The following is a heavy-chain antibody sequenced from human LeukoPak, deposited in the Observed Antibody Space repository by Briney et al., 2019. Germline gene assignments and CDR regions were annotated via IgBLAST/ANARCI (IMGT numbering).Heavy chain of an antibody. V-gene: IGHV4-31*03. CDR2: IYYSGST. CDR3: ARRATGGAFDI. D-gene: IGHD1-14*01. Sequence: PSQTLSLTCTVSGGSISSGGYYWSWIRQHPGKGLEWIGHIYYSGSTFYNPSLKSRVTISVDTSMNQFSLKLSSVTAADTAVYYCARRATGGAFDIWGQGTMVTVSS. J-gene: IGHJ3*02. CDR1: GGSISSGGYY.